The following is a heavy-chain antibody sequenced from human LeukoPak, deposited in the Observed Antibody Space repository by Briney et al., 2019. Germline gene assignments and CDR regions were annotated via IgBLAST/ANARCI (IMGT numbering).Heavy chain of an antibody. Sequence: GASVKVSCKASGFTFTSYGISWVRQAPGQGLEWMGWFSAYNGNTNYAQKLQGRVTMTTDTSTSTAYMELRSLRSDDTAVYYCARDAPTAPSYSGVGYAFDIWGQGTMVTVSS. J-gene: IGHJ3*02. CDR2: FSAYNGNT. CDR3: ARDAPTAPSYSGVGYAFDI. V-gene: IGHV1-18*01. CDR1: GFTFTSYG. D-gene: IGHD4-17*01.